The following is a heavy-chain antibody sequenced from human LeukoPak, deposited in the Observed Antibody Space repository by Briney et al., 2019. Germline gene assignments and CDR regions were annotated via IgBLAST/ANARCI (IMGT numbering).Heavy chain of an antibody. CDR2: INHSGST. Sequence: PSETLSLTCTVSGGSISSYYWSWIRQPPGKGLEWIGEINHSGSTNYNPSLKSRVTISVDTSKNQFSLKLSSVTAADTAVYYCARVEYCGGDCPRYFQHWGQGTLVTVSS. J-gene: IGHJ1*01. V-gene: IGHV4-34*01. CDR1: GGSISSYY. CDR3: ARVEYCGGDCPRYFQH. D-gene: IGHD2-21*02.